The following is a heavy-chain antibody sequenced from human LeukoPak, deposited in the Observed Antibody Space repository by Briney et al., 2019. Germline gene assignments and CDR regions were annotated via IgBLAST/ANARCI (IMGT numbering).Heavy chain of an antibody. J-gene: IGHJ4*02. CDR2: IYYSGST. Sequence: PSETLSLTCTVSGGSISSYYWSWIRQPPGKGLEWIGYIYYSGSTNYNPSLKSRVTISVDTSKNQFSLKLSSVTAADTAVYYCARGAQPAGHDYWDQGTLVTVSS. CDR1: GGSISSYY. D-gene: IGHD1-14*01. CDR3: ARGAQPAGHDY. V-gene: IGHV4-59*01.